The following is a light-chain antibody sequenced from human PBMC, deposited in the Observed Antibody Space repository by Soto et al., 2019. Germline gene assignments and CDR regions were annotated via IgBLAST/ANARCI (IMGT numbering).Light chain of an antibody. V-gene: IGLV3-21*02. Sequence: SYELTQPPSVSVAPGQTARITCGGNNIGSKSVHWYQQKPGQAPVLVVYDDSDRPSGIPERFSGSNSGNTASLTISGLQAEDEADYYCCSYGGYFWVFGGGTKLTVL. CDR2: DDS. J-gene: IGLJ3*02. CDR1: NIGSKS. CDR3: CSYGGYFWV.